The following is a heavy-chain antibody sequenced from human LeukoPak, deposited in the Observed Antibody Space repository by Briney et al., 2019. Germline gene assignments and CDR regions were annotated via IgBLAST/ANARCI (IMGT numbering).Heavy chain of an antibody. CDR3: ASEVGANSPSGY. V-gene: IGHV1-69*10. Sequence: SVKASCKASGYTFTGYYMHWVRQAPGQGLEWMGWINPILGIANYAQKFQGRVTITADKSTSTAYMELSSLRSEDTAVYYCASEVGANSPSGYWGQGTLVTVSS. CDR1: GYTFTGYY. CDR2: INPILGIA. D-gene: IGHD1-26*01. J-gene: IGHJ4*02.